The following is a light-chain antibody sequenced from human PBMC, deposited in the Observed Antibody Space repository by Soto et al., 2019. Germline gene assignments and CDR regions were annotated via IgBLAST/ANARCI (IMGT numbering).Light chain of an antibody. J-gene: IGLJ2*01. CDR1: NIGSKS. Sequence: SYELTQPPSVSVAPGKTARITCGGNNIGSKSVHWYQQKPGQAPVLVIYYDSDRPSGIPERFSGSNSGNTATLTISRVEAGDDAYYYCQVWDSSSDHPCVVFGGWTKLTV. CDR3: QVWDSSSDHPCVV. CDR2: YDS. V-gene: IGLV3-21*04.